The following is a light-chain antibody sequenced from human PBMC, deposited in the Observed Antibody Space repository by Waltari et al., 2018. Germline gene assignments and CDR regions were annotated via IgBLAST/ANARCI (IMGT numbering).Light chain of an antibody. J-gene: IGKJ4*01. CDR2: GAS. CDR1: QDISNF. CDR3: QKYDSAPLT. V-gene: IGKV1-27*01. Sequence: DMQMTQSPSSLSVSVGDRVTIPCRASQDISNFLAWYQQKPGKVPKFLIYGASSLQSGVPSLFSGSGSGTDFTLTINSLHPEDVGVYYCQKYDSAPLTFGGGTRVDIK.